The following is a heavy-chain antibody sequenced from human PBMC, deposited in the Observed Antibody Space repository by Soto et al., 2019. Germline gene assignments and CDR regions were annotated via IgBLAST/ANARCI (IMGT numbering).Heavy chain of an antibody. V-gene: IGHV3-9*01. CDR3: AKSWDDSSGYLDY. CDR1: GFTFDDYA. CDR2: ISWNSGSI. Sequence: TGGSLRLSCAASGFTFDDYAMHWVRQAPGKGLEWVSGISWNSGSIGYADSVKGRFTISRDNAKNSLYLQMNSLRAEDTALYYCAKSWDDSSGYLDYWGQGTLVTVSS. D-gene: IGHD3-22*01. J-gene: IGHJ4*02.